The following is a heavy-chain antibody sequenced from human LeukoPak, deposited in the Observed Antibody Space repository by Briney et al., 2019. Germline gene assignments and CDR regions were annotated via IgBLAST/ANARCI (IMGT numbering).Heavy chain of an antibody. J-gene: IGHJ4*02. Sequence: GGSLRLSCAASGFTVSSKDMSWVRQAPGKGLEWVANIKQDGSEKYYVDSVKGRFTISRDNAKNSLYLQMNSLGAEDTAVYYCARNSLTRFGGYDFWSGDFDYWGQGTLVTVSS. CDR3: ARNSLTRFGGYDFWSGDFDY. D-gene: IGHD3-3*01. V-gene: IGHV3-7*01. CDR2: IKQDGSEK. CDR1: GFTVSSKD.